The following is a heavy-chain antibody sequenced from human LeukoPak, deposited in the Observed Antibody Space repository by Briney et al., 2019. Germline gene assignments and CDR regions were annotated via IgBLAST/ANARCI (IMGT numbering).Heavy chain of an antibody. J-gene: IGHJ6*02. CDR3: ARDRLLWFGELLVFAGMDV. CDR1: GGSISSYH. Sequence: PSETLSLTCTVSGGSISSYHWSWIRQPPGKGLEWIGYIYYSGSTNYNPSLKSRVTISVDTSKNQFSLKLSSVTAADTAVYYCARDRLLWFGELLVFAGMDVWGQGTTVTVSS. CDR2: IYYSGST. D-gene: IGHD3-10*01. V-gene: IGHV4-59*01.